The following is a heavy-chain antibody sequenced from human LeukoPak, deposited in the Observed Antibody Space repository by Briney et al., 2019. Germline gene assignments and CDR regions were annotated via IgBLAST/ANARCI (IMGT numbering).Heavy chain of an antibody. CDR3: ASSGSYRFDY. V-gene: IGHV3-48*02. J-gene: IGHJ4*02. CDR1: GFTFSSYS. CDR2: ITASGTAM. D-gene: IGHD1-26*01. Sequence: GGSLRLSCAASGFTFSSYSMNWVRQAPGKGMEWVSHITASGTAMFYADSVKGRFTISRDNAKNSLYLQMNSLRDEDTAVYYCASSGSYRFDYWGQGTLVTVSS.